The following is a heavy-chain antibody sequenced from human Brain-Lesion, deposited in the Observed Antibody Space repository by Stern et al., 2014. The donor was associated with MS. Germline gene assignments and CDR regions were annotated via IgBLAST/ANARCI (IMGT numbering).Heavy chain of an antibody. CDR3: AKDRRGGYNYLYGMDV. Sequence: VQLVESGGGVVQPGRSLRLSCTASGFTFRSYGMHWVRQAPGKGLEWGSVTSYDGSNKQYADSVKGRFTISRDNSKNTLYLHLNSLRPEDTAVYHCAKDRRGGYNYLYGMDVWGQGTTVTVSS. V-gene: IGHV3-30*18. D-gene: IGHD5-18*01. CDR2: TSYDGSNK. J-gene: IGHJ6*02. CDR1: GFTFRSYG.